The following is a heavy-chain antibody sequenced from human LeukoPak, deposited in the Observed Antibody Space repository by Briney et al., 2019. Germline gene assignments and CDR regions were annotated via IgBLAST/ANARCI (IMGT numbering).Heavy chain of an antibody. V-gene: IGHV3-23*01. D-gene: IGHD6-13*01. CDR3: AKDHSSSWYVPFDC. Sequence: GGSLRLSCAASGFTFSSYAMSWVRQAPGKGLEWVSVISGSGGSTYYADSVKGRFTISRDNSKNTLYLQMNSLRAEDTAVYYCAKDHSSSWYVPFDCWGQGTLVTVSS. CDR2: ISGSGGST. J-gene: IGHJ4*02. CDR1: GFTFSSYA.